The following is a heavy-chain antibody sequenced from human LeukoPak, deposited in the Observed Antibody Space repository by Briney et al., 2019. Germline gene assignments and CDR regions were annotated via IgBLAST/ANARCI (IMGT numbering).Heavy chain of an antibody. D-gene: IGHD6-13*01. Sequence: SQTLSLTCTVSGGSISSGGYYWSCIRQHPGKGLEWIGYGYYSGSNSYNPSLKIRVTISVDRSKNQFSLKQSYVTATATAVCYCAAQIAYSSSHNWFDPWGQGTLVTASS. CDR2: GYYSGSN. J-gene: IGHJ5*02. CDR3: AAQIAYSSSHNWFDP. CDR1: GGSISSGGYY. V-gene: IGHV4-31*03.